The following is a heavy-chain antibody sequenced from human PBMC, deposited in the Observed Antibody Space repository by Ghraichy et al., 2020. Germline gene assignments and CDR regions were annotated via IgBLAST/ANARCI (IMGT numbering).Heavy chain of an antibody. CDR2: IYTSGST. D-gene: IGHD5-24*01. J-gene: IGHJ6*03. CDR1: GGSISSGSYY. CDR3: ARISGRAYYYYMDV. Sequence: SETLSLTCTVSGGSISSGSYYWSWIRQPAGKGLEWIVRIYTSGSTNYNPSLKSRVTMSVDTSTNQFSQKLSSVTAADTAVYYCARISGRAYYYYMDVWGKGTTVTVSS. V-gene: IGHV4-61*02.